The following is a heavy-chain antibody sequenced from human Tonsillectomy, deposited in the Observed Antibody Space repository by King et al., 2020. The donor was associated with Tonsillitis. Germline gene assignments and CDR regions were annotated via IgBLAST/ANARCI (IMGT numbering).Heavy chain of an antibody. V-gene: IGHV3-7*03. CDR3: ARDRTYYYDSSGYYDAFDL. J-gene: IGHJ3*01. Sequence: EVQLVESGGGLVQPGGSLRLSCAASGFTFSSYWMTWVRQAPGKGLEWVANIKQDGSDKYYVDSVKGRFTISRDNAKNSLYLQMNSRRAEDTAVYYCARDRTYYYDSSGYYDAFDLWGQGTMVTVSS. D-gene: IGHD3-22*01. CDR1: GFTFSSYW. CDR2: IKQDGSDK.